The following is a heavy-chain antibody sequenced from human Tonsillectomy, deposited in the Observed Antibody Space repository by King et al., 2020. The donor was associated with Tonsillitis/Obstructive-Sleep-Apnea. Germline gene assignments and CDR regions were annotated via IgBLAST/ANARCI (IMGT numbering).Heavy chain of an antibody. CDR3: AKEEDIVVVSASIDYYYYGMDV. V-gene: IGHV1-69*10. CDR2: IIPILGIA. D-gene: IGHD2-2*02. Sequence: QLVQSGAEVKKPGSSVKVSCKASGGTFSSHTISWVRQAPGQGLEWMGGIIPILGIANNAQKFQGRVTITADRSTSTAYMELSSLRSEDTAVYYCAKEEDIVVVSASIDYYYYGMDVWRQATTVTVSS. CDR1: GGTFSSHT. J-gene: IGHJ6*02.